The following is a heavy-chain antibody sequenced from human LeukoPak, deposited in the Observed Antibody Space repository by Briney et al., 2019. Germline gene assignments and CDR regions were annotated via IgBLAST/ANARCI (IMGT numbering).Heavy chain of an antibody. CDR3: AKDATASPYFHWFDN. Sequence: GGSLRLSCAASGFTFSSYGMNWVRQAPGKGLEWVAGISSGDRTFHAESVKGRFTISRDKSKDTLYLQMNSLRAEDTAVYYCAKDATASPYFHWFDNWGQGTQVIVSS. CDR1: GFTFSSYG. CDR2: ISSGDRT. D-gene: IGHD3-9*01. J-gene: IGHJ4*02. V-gene: IGHV3-23*01.